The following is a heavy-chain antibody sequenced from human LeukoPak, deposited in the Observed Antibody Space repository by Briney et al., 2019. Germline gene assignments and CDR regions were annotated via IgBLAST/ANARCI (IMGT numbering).Heavy chain of an antibody. D-gene: IGHD3-22*01. Sequence: GGSLRLSCAASGFTFTEHYMSWIRQAPGKGLEWVSYFSSSASDISYADSVKGRFTISRDNAKNSLYLQMNSLRAEDTAVYYCARGINYYDSSFTDYWGQGTLVTVSS. CDR2: FSSSASDI. CDR3: ARGINYYDSSFTDY. V-gene: IGHV3-11*01. CDR1: GFTFTEHY. J-gene: IGHJ4*02.